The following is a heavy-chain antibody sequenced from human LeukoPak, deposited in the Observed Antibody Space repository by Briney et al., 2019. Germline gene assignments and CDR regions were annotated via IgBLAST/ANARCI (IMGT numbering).Heavy chain of an antibody. V-gene: IGHV1-69*06. J-gene: IGHJ6*03. CDR1: GYTFTGYY. CDR3: ARTKRQPIVLITHYYYMDV. Sequence: SVKVSCKASGYTFTGYYMHWVRQAPGQGLEWMGGIIPIFGTANYAQKFQGRVTITADKSTSTAYMELSSLRSEDTAVYYCARTKRQPIVLITHYYYMDVWGKGTTVTVSS. CDR2: IIPIFGTA. D-gene: IGHD2-8*01.